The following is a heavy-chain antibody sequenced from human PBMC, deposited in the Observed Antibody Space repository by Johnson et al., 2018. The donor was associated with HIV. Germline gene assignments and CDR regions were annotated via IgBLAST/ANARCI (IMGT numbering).Heavy chain of an antibody. J-gene: IGHJ3*02. CDR2: ISYDGSNK. V-gene: IGHV3-30-3*01. Sequence: VQLVESGGGVVQPGRSLRLSCAASGFTFSSYALHWVRQAPGKGLEWVAVISYDGSNKYYADSVKGRFTISRDNSKNTLYLQMNSLRAEDTAVYYCTTDKAAAAGHAAPLLDAFDIWSQGTMVTVSS. CDR1: GFTFSSYA. D-gene: IGHD6-13*01. CDR3: TTDKAAAAGHAAPLLDAFDI.